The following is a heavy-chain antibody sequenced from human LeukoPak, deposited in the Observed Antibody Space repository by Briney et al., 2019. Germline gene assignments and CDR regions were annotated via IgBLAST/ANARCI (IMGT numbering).Heavy chain of an antibody. CDR1: GGSISSYY. Sequence: SETLSLTCTVSGGSISSYYWSWIRQPPGKGLEWIGGIYHTGSTYYNPSLKSRVTISVDTSKNHFSLRLSSVTAADTAVYYCVRHPLAARSFDYWGQGTLVTVSS. CDR3: VRHPLAARSFDY. D-gene: IGHD6-6*01. V-gene: IGHV4-59*08. J-gene: IGHJ4*02. CDR2: IYHTGST.